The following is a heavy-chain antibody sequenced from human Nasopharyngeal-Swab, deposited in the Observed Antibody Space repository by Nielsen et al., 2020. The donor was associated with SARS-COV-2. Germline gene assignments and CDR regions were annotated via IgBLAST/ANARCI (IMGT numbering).Heavy chain of an antibody. CDR2: ISSSGSTI. CDR1: GFSFSNYA. J-gene: IGHJ4*02. V-gene: IGHV3-48*03. Sequence: GESLKISCAASGFSFSNYAMSWVRQAPGKGLEWVSYISSSGSTIYYADSVKGRFTISRDNAKNSLYLQMNSLRAEDTAVYYCARDGELLRFDYWGQGTLVTVSS. D-gene: IGHD1-26*01. CDR3: ARDGELLRFDY.